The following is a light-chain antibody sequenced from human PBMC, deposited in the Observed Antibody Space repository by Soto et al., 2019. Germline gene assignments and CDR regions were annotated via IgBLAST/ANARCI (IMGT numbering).Light chain of an antibody. CDR2: DTS. J-gene: IGKJ4*01. Sequence: EFVLTQSPGTLSLSPGERATLSCRASQSLANSFIAWYQQKPGQAPRLLIYDTSSRASGIPDRFSGSGSGTDFTLTISRLETEDFAVYYCQQYGRTPLTFGGGTKVDIK. CDR3: QQYGRTPLT. CDR1: QSLANSF. V-gene: IGKV3-20*01.